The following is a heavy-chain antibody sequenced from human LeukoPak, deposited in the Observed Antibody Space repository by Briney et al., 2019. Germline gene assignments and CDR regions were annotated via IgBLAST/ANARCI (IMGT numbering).Heavy chain of an antibody. CDR2: IIPIFGTA. D-gene: IGHD3-10*01. CDR3: ARALSGSGSYFMAPSDY. J-gene: IGHJ4*02. Sequence: GSSAKVSCKASGGTFSSYSIAWVRQAPGQGLEWMGGIIPIFGTANYAQKFQGRVTITADKSTSTAYMELSSLRSEDTAVYYCARALSGSGSYFMAPSDYWGQGTLVTVSS. V-gene: IGHV1-69*06. CDR1: GGTFSSYS.